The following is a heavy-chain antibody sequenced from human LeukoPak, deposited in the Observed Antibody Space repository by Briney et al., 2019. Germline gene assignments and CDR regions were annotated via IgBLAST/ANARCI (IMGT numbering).Heavy chain of an antibody. Sequence: PGGSLRLSCAASGFTFSSYGMHWVRQAPGKGLEWVAFIRYDGSNKYYADSVKGRFTISSDNSKNTLYLQMNSLRAEDTAVYYCAKDRAIIVGATPIGYWGQGTLVTVSS. J-gene: IGHJ4*02. D-gene: IGHD1-26*01. CDR2: IRYDGSNK. CDR1: GFTFSSYG. V-gene: IGHV3-30*02. CDR3: AKDRAIIVGATPIGY.